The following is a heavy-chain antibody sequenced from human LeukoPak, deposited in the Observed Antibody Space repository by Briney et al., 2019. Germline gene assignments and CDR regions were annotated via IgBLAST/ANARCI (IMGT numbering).Heavy chain of an antibody. CDR3: AKDVRGRVVVAAIDMDV. D-gene: IGHD2-2*01. J-gene: IGHJ6*03. Sequence: GGSLRLSCAASGFTFSSYAMSWVRQAPGKGLEWVSAISGSGGSTYYADSVRGRFTISRDNSKNTLYLQMNSTVAEDTALYYCAKDVRGRVVVAAIDMDVWGKGTTVTAS. CDR1: GFTFSSYA. CDR2: ISGSGGST. V-gene: IGHV3-23*01.